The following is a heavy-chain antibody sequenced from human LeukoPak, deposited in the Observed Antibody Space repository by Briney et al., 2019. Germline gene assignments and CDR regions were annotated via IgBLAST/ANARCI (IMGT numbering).Heavy chain of an antibody. CDR1: GVSISIYY. CDR2: ISYSGST. D-gene: IGHD5-12*01. J-gene: IGHJ4*02. CDR3: ARGFDSESTYFDY. V-gene: IGHV4-59*01. Sequence: SETLSLTCTVSGVSISIYYWNWIRQPPGKGLEWIGYISYSGSTNYNPSLKSRVTISLDTSKNQFSLDLRSVTAADTAVYYCARGFDSESTYFDYWGQGTLVTVSS.